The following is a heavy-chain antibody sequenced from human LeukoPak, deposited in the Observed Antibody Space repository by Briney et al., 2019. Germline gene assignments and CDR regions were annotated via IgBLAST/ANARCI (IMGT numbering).Heavy chain of an antibody. CDR3: VKSPYSSAWLHYY. CDR2: ISGSGGST. V-gene: IGHV3-23*01. D-gene: IGHD6-19*01. CDR1: GFTFSNYG. Sequence: GGSLRLSCAASGFTFSNYGMSWVRQAPGKGLEWISAISGSGGSTYYADSVKGRFSISRDNFKNTLYLQLNSLRAEDTAVYYCVKSPYSSAWLHYYWGQGTLVTVSS. J-gene: IGHJ4*02.